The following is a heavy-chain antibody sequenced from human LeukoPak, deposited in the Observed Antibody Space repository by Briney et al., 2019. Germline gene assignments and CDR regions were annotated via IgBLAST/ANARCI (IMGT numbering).Heavy chain of an antibody. CDR2: ISFDGSNQ. Sequence: GGSLRLSSAASGFTFSSYGMHWVRQAPGKGLEWVALISFDGSNQYYADSVKGRFTISRDNSKNTLYLQMNSLRAEDTAVYYCAKPPEVGATVGYFDYWGQGTLVTVSS. CDR3: AKPPEVGATVGYFDY. J-gene: IGHJ4*02. V-gene: IGHV3-30*18. CDR1: GFTFSSYG. D-gene: IGHD1-26*01.